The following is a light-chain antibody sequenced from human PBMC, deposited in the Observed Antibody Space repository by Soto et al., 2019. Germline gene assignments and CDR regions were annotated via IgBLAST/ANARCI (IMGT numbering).Light chain of an antibody. Sequence: QSVLTQPPSVSAAPGQKVTISCSGSSSNIGNNFVSWYQQLPGTAPTLLTYDNSRRPSGIPDRFSGSKSGTSATLGITGLQTGDEADYYCGTWDTSLSAAVFGTGTKVTVL. CDR1: SSNIGNNF. V-gene: IGLV1-51*01. CDR3: GTWDTSLSAAV. CDR2: DNS. J-gene: IGLJ1*01.